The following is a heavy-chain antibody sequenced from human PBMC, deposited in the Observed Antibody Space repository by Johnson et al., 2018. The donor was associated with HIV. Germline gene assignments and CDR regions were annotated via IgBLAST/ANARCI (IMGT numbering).Heavy chain of an antibody. CDR3: ARAINDAFDI. CDR2: SGSGGST. J-gene: IGHJ3*02. CDR1: GFTVSSNY. Sequence: VQLVESGGGLVQPGGSLRLSCAASGFTVSSNYMSWVRQAPGKGLEWVSAISGSGGSTYYADSVKGRLTISSDNAKNSLYLQMNSLRAEDTAVYFCARAINDAFDIWGQGTMVTVSP. V-gene: IGHV3-23*04.